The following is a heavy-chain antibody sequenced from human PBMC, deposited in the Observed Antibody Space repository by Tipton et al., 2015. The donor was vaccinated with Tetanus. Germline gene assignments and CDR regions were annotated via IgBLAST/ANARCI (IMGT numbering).Heavy chain of an antibody. D-gene: IGHD3-10*01. Sequence: TLSLTCAVSGALLSTGGYSWGWIRQHPGEGLEWIGYISNSGSTYYNPSLKSRVTISVDTSQKQISLKVNSVTAADTAVYYCARDRGVRGGYYYYHGMDVWGQGTTVTVSS. CDR2: ISNSGST. CDR1: GALLSTGGYS. CDR3: ARDRGVRGGYYYYHGMDV. J-gene: IGHJ6*02. V-gene: IGHV4-31*11.